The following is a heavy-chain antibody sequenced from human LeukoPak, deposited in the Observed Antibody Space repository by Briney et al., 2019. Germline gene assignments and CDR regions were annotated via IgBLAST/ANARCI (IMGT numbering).Heavy chain of an antibody. J-gene: IGHJ4*02. V-gene: IGHV3-21*01. D-gene: IGHD2-2*01. CDR2: ISSSSSYI. Sequence: GESLRLSCAPSGFSFTTYWMGWVRQAPGKGLEWVSSISSSSSYIYHADSVKGRFTISRDNAKNPLYLQMNSLRAEDTAVYYCARGGAAMPFDYWGQGTLVTVSS. CDR1: GFSFTTYW. CDR3: ARGGAAMPFDY.